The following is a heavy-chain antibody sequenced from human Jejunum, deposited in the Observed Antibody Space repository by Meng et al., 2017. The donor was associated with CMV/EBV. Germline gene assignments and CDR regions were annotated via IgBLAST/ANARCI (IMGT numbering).Heavy chain of an antibody. Sequence: CKTSGYSFSRYGINWVREAPGQRLERMGWIDTNTGNPAYAPDFTGRFVFSLDTSVSTAYLQISSLRAEDTAVYYCTRGDGAHTAKYDFWGRGTLVTVSS. CDR3: TRGDGAHTAKYDF. D-gene: IGHD5-18*01. V-gene: IGHV7-4-1*02. CDR1: GYSFSRYG. CDR2: IDTNTGNP. J-gene: IGHJ4*02.